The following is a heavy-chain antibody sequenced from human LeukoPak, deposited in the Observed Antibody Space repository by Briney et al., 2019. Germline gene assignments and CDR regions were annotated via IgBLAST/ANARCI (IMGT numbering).Heavy chain of an antibody. CDR1: GFTFSSYA. Sequence: PGRSLRLSCAASGFTFSSYAMHWVRQATGKGLEWVAVISYDGSNKYYADSVKGRFTISRDNSKNTLYLQMNSLRAEDTAVYYCARDQGGWGQGTLVTVSS. CDR2: ISYDGSNK. V-gene: IGHV3-30-3*01. J-gene: IGHJ4*02. D-gene: IGHD1-26*01. CDR3: ARDQGG.